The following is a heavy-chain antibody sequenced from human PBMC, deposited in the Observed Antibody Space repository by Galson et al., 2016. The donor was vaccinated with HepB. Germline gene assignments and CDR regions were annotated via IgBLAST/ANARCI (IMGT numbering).Heavy chain of an antibody. D-gene: IGHD3-16*02. J-gene: IGHJ6*03. Sequence: SLRLSCAASGFTFSNNGMHWVRQAPGKGLEWVAVIWYDGSNKYYADSVKGRFTISRDNSKNTLYLQMNRLRAEDTAVYYCARDGYVWGSYRPSRYYHYYMDVWGQGTTVTVSS. CDR1: GFTFSNNG. CDR2: IWYDGSNK. CDR3: ARDGYVWGSYRPSRYYHYYMDV. V-gene: IGHV3-33*01.